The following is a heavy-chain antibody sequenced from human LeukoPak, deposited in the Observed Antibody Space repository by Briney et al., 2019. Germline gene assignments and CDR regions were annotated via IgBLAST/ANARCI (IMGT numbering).Heavy chain of an antibody. CDR2: IKHDGSEK. D-gene: IGHD4/OR15-4a*01. V-gene: IGHV3-7*01. CDR3: ARDDNGGYDY. CDR1: GFTFSNYW. J-gene: IGHJ4*02. Sequence: GGSLRLSCAASGFTFSNYWMNWVRQAPGKGREWVANIKHDGSEKYYVDSVKGRFSISRDNAKNSLYLQMNSLRAEDTAVYYCARDDNGGYDYWGQGTLVTVSS.